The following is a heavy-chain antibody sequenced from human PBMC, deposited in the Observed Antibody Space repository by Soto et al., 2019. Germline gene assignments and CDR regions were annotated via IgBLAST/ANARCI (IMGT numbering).Heavy chain of an antibody. Sequence: GGSLRLSCSASGFTLSHYAMHWVRQAPGKGLEYVSAISINGGSSNGGSTYYADSVKGRFTISRDNSKNTLYLQMNSLRAEDTAVYYCAKAKFGVVNNWFDPWGQGTLVTVSS. CDR3: AKAKFGVVNNWFDP. D-gene: IGHD3-3*01. CDR2: ISINGGSSNGGST. CDR1: GFTLSHYA. J-gene: IGHJ5*02. V-gene: IGHV3-64*04.